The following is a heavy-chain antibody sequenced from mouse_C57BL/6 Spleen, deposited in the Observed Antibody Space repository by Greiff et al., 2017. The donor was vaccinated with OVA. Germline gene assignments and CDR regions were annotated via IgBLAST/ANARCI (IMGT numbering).Heavy chain of an antibody. CDR2: IHPNSGST. V-gene: IGHV1-64*01. Sequence: QVQLKQPGAELVKPGASVKLSCKASGYTFTSYWMHWVKQRPGQGLEWIGMIHPNSGSTNYNEKFKRKATLTVDKSSSTAYMQLSSLTSEDSAVYDCAREETAYYSNYGGFAYWGQGTLVTVSA. CDR3: AREETAYYSNYGGFAY. J-gene: IGHJ3*01. D-gene: IGHD2-5*01. CDR1: GYTFTSYW.